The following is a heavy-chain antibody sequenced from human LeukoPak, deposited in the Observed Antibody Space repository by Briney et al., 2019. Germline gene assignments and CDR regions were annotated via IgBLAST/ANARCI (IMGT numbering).Heavy chain of an antibody. CDR3: ARDIYRPGGMDV. V-gene: IGHV3-21*04. D-gene: IGHD2-2*02. Sequence: GGSLRLSCAASGFTFSSYSMNWVRQAPGKGLEWVSSITSSNSYIHYADSVKGRFTISRDNSKNTLYLQMNSLRAEDTAVYYCARDIYRPGGMDVWGQGTTVTVSS. CDR1: GFTFSSYS. J-gene: IGHJ6*02. CDR2: ITSSNSYI.